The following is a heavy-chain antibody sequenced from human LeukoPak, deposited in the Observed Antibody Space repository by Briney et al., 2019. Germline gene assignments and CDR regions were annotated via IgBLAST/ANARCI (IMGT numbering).Heavy chain of an antibody. CDR2: ISSSSSYI. D-gene: IGHD3-9*01. J-gene: IGHJ4*02. CDR3: APHPILTGAY. V-gene: IGHV3-21*01. Sequence: GGSLRLSCAASGFTFSNYWMYWVRQAPGKGLEWVSSISSSSSYIYYADSVKGRFTISRDNAKNSLYLQMNSLRAEDTAVYYCAPHPILTGAYWGQGTLVTVSS. CDR1: GFTFSNYW.